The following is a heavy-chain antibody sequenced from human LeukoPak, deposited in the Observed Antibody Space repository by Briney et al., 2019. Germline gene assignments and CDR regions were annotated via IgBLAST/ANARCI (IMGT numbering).Heavy chain of an antibody. J-gene: IGHJ6*04. Sequence: GGSLRLSCAASGFTFSSYAMHWVRQAPGKGLEWVAVISSDGSNKYYADSVKGRFTISRDNAKNSLYLQMNSLRAEDTAVYYCAELGITMIGGVWGKGTTVTISS. CDR2: ISSDGSNK. D-gene: IGHD3-10*02. CDR3: AELGITMIGGV. CDR1: GFTFSSYA. V-gene: IGHV3-30*04.